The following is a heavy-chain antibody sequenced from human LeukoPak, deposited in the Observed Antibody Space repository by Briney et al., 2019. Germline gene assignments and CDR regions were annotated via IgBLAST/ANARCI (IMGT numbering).Heavy chain of an antibody. Sequence: PGESLKISCRGSGYSFTTYWIGWVRQLPGKGLEWMGIIYPGDSDTRYSPSFQGQVTMSADKSINTAYLQWSSLKASDTAMYYCARRQGCSSTSCPPDSWGQGTLVTVSS. V-gene: IGHV5-51*01. CDR1: GYSFTTYW. J-gene: IGHJ4*02. CDR3: ARRQGCSSTSCPPDS. CDR2: IYPGDSDT. D-gene: IGHD2-2*01.